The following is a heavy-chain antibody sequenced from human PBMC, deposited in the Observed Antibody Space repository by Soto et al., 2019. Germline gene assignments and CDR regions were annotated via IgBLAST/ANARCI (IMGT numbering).Heavy chain of an antibody. D-gene: IGHD6-13*01. CDR1: GFTFSSYW. J-gene: IGHJ4*02. V-gene: IGHV3-7*05. Sequence: GGSLRFSCAASGFTFSSYWMSWVRQAPGKGLEWVANIKQDGSEKYYVDSVKGRFTISRDNAKNSLYLQMNSLRAEDTAVYYCAKGIAAAFFDYWGQGTLVTVSS. CDR3: AKGIAAAFFDY. CDR2: IKQDGSEK.